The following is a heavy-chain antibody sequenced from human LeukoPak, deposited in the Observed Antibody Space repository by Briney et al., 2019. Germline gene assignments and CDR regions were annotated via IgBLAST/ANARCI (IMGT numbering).Heavy chain of an antibody. V-gene: IGHV3-11*01. CDR2: ISSSGSTI. Sequence: GGSLRLSCAASGFTFSDYCMSWIRQAPGKGLEWVSYISSSGSTIYYADSVKGRFTISRDNAKNSVYLQMNSRGVEDTAAYYCARRLNYGDYGNDYWGQGTLVTVSS. CDR1: GFTFSDYC. J-gene: IGHJ4*02. D-gene: IGHD4-17*01. CDR3: ARRLNYGDYGNDY.